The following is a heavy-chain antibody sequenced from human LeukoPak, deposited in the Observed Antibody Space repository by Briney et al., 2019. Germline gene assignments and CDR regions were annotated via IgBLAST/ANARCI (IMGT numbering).Heavy chain of an antibody. V-gene: IGHV3-7*01. Sequence: GGSLRLSCVASGFTFNKYWMSWVRQAPGKGLEWVANIKRDGSERYYVDSVRGRFTISRDNAKNSLYLQMNSLRAEDTAVYYCARGPPFDYGEVLADYWGQGTLVTVSS. CDR1: GFTFNKYW. CDR2: IKRDGSER. CDR3: ARGPPFDYGEVLADY. J-gene: IGHJ4*02. D-gene: IGHD4-17*01.